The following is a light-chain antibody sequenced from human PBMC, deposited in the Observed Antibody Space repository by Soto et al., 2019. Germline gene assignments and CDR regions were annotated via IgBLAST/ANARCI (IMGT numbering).Light chain of an antibody. CDR3: SSYSTGSSLVV. CDR1: SSDIGGSNS. CDR2: DVS. Sequence: QSALTQPASVSGSPGQTVIISCTGTSSDIGGSNSVSWYQQYPGRAPKLILFDVSNRPSKIPHRFSGSKSDNTASLTISGLQAEDEADYYCSSYSTGSSLVVFGGGTKLTVL. V-gene: IGLV2-14*03. J-gene: IGLJ2*01.